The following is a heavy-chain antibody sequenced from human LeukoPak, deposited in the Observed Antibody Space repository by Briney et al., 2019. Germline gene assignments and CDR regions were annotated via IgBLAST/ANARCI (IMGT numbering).Heavy chain of an antibody. CDR2: IYYRGST. CDR3: ARQKPVAATTHFDN. V-gene: IGHV4-59*08. CDR1: GGSINNYY. D-gene: IGHD6-19*01. J-gene: IGHJ4*02. Sequence: SETLSLTCTVSGGSINNYYWSWIRQPPGKALEWIGYIYYRGSTNYNPSLKSRVTISVDTSKNQFSLKLSSVTAADAAVYCCARQKPVAATTHFDNWGQGILVTVSS.